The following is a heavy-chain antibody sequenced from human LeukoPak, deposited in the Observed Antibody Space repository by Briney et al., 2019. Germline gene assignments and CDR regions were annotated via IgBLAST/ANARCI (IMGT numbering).Heavy chain of an antibody. CDR3: ARGGRGSAAVVAPRSFDI. CDR2: ISYDGSNK. CDR1: GFTFSSYA. D-gene: IGHD3-22*01. J-gene: IGHJ3*02. Sequence: GMSLRLSCAASGFTFSSYAMHWVRQAPGKGLEWVAVISYDGSNKYYADSVKGRFTISRDISKNTLYLQMNSLRAEDSALYYCARGGRGSAAVVAPRSFDIWGQGTMVTVSS. V-gene: IGHV3-30*14.